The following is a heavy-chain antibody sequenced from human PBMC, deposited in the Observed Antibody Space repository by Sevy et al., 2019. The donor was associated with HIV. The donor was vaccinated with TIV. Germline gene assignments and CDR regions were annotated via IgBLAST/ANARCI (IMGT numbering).Heavy chain of an antibody. V-gene: IGHV1-8*01. CDR3: ARGGGTTGLNWFDP. CDR1: GYTFTSYD. Sequence: ASVKVSCKASGYTFTSYDINWVRQATGQGLEWTGWMNPNSGNTGYAQKFQGRVTMTRNTSISTAYMELSSLRSEDTAVYYCARGGGTTGLNWFDPWGQGTLVTVSS. D-gene: IGHD1-7*01. J-gene: IGHJ5*02. CDR2: MNPNSGNT.